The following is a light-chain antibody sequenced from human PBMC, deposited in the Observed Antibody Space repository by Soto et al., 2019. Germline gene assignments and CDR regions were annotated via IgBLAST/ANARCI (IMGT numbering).Light chain of an antibody. CDR3: QQYDDLPIT. J-gene: IGKJ5*01. V-gene: IGKV1-33*01. CDR2: DAS. Sequence: DIQMTQSPSSLSASVGDTVTITCQASQDISHYLNWYQQKPGKALKLLIYDASNLHPGVPSRFRGSGSGTEFSLNITSLQPEDVETYYCQQYDDLPITFGQGTRLEIK. CDR1: QDISHY.